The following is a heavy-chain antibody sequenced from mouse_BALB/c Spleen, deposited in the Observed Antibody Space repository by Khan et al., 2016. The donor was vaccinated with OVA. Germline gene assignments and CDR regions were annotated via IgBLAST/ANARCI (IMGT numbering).Heavy chain of an antibody. Sequence: VMLVESGPGLAQPSESLSITCTVSGFSLTDYGVHWVRQSPGKGLEWLGMIWSGGITDYNAAFISRLSISKENSESQVFFKMNSLQAKDTATYSGSRTYEYDEGLAYWGQGTLVTVSA. D-gene: IGHD2-4*01. CDR3: SRTYEYDEGLAY. CDR1: GFSLTDYG. J-gene: IGHJ3*01. V-gene: IGHV2-2*02. CDR2: IWSGGIT.